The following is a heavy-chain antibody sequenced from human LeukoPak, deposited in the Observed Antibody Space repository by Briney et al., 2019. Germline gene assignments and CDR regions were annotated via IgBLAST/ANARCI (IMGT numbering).Heavy chain of an antibody. V-gene: IGHV4-39*01. CDR1: GGSISSSSFY. CDR2: IFYSGST. Sequence: PSETLSLTCTVSGGSISSSSFYWGWIRRSPGKEPEWIGSIFYSGSTHYNPSLKSRVTISVDTALNQFSLRLSSVTAADTAVYYCVRGDWLQNGGNGPDYWGQGALVTVSS. J-gene: IGHJ4*02. D-gene: IGHD4-23*01. CDR3: VRGDWLQNGGNGPDY.